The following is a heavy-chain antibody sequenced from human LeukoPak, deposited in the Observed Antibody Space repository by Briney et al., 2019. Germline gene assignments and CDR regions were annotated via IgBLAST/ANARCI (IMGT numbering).Heavy chain of an antibody. V-gene: IGHV1-8*02. CDR2: MNPNSGNT. Sequence: GASVKVSCKASGGTFSSYAISWVRQAPGQGLEWMGWMNPNSGNTGYAQKFQGRVTMTEDTSTDTAYMELSSLRSEDTAVYYCATGATGFDYWGQGTLVTVSS. CDR3: ATGATGFDY. J-gene: IGHJ4*02. CDR1: GGTFSSYA.